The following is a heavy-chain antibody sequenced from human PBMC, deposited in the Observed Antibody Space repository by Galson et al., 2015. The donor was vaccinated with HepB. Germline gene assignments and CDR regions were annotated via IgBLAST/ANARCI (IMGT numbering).Heavy chain of an antibody. Sequence: SLRLSCAASGFTFSDYFIDWVRRAPVKGLEWVGRIRNKVRSYTTDYAASVKDRFTISRDDSKNSVYLQMNSLETEDTAVYYCVRDFRWSYDYWGQG. CDR1: GFTFSDYF. V-gene: IGHV3-72*01. CDR3: VRDFRWSYDY. D-gene: IGHD1-26*01. CDR2: IRNKVRSYTT. J-gene: IGHJ4*02.